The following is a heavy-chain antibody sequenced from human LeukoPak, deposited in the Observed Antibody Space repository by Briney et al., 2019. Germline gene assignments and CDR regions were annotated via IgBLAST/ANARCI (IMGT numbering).Heavy chain of an antibody. D-gene: IGHD2-21*01. CDR3: ARDWASYCGGDCYSPYFDY. CDR1: GFTFSSYA. J-gene: IGHJ4*02. CDR2: ISGSGGST. Sequence: PGGSLRLSCAASGFTFSSYAMSWVRQAPGKGLEWVSAISGSGGSTYYADSAKGRFTISRDNSKNSLYLQMNSLRAEDTAVYYCARDWASYCGGDCYSPYFDYWGQGTLVTVSS. V-gene: IGHV3-23*01.